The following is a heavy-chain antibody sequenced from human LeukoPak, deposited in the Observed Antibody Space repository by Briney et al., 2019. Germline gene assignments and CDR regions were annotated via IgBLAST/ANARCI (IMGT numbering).Heavy chain of an antibody. CDR2: IYYSGST. CDR3: ASQVDTAMVTGWFDP. Sequence: SETLSLTCTVSGGSISSYYWSWIRQPPGKGLEWIGYIYYSGSTNYNPSLKSRVTISVDTSKNQFSLKLSSVTAADTAVYYCASQVDTAMVTGWFDPWGQGTLVTVSS. V-gene: IGHV4-59*08. D-gene: IGHD5-18*01. CDR1: GGSISSYY. J-gene: IGHJ5*02.